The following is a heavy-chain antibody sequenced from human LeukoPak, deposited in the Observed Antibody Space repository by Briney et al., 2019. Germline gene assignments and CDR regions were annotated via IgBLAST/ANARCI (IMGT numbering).Heavy chain of an antibody. D-gene: IGHD6-13*01. CDR3: AKIEYISSFL. V-gene: IGHV4-39*01. CDR2: IYYSGST. J-gene: IGHJ4*02. Sequence: SETLSLTCTVSGGSISSSSYYWGWIRQPPGKGLEWIGSIYYSGSTYYNPSLKSRVTISVDTSKNQFSLKLSSVTAADTAVYYCAKIEYISSFLWGQGTLVTVSS. CDR1: GGSISSSSYY.